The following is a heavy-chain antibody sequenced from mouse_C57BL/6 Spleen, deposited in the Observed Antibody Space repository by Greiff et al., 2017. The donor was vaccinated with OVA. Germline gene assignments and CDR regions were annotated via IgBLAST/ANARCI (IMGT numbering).Heavy chain of an antibody. Sequence: VQLKQSGAELVRPGASVTLSCTASGFNIKDDYMHWVKQRPEQGLEWIGWIDTENGDTEYASTFKGKATITADTSYNTAYLQLSRLTSEDTAVYYCTRDYGGYDRKVWFAYWGQGTLVTVSA. CDR1: GFNIKDDY. V-gene: IGHV14-4*01. J-gene: IGHJ3*01. CDR3: TRDYGGYDRKVWFAY. D-gene: IGHD2-2*01. CDR2: IDTENGDT.